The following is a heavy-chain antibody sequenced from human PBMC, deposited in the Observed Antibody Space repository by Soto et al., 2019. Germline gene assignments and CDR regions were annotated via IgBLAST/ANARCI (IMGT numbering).Heavy chain of an antibody. J-gene: IGHJ4*02. CDR2: ISAYNGNT. D-gene: IGHD3-3*01. Sequence: GASVKVSCKASGYTFTSYGISWVRQAPGQGLEWMGWISAYNGNTNYAQKLQGRVTMTTDTSTSTAYMELRSLRSDDTAVYYCARVPYYEDIGVYIPFDYWGQGTLVTVSS. CDR3: ARVPYYEDIGVYIPFDY. CDR1: GYTFTSYG. V-gene: IGHV1-18*01.